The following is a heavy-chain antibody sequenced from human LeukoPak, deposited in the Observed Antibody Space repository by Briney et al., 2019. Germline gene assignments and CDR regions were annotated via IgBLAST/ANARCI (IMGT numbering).Heavy chain of an antibody. CDR2: INHSGST. V-gene: IGHV4-34*01. CDR3: ARSGIAAAGTFYFDY. D-gene: IGHD6-13*01. CDR1: GGSFSGYY. Sequence: SETLSLTCAVYGGSFSGYYWSWIRQPPGKGLEWIGEINHSGSTNYNPSLKSRVTISVDTSKNQFSLKLSSVTAADTAVYYCARSGIAAAGTFYFDYWGQGTLVTVSS. J-gene: IGHJ4*02.